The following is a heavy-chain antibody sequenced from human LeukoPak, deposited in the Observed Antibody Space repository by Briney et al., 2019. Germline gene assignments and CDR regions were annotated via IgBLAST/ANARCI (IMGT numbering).Heavy chain of an antibody. J-gene: IGHJ4*02. V-gene: IGHV4-4*02. CDR3: ARADSYGSKAWHFDY. CDR2: IYHSGST. D-gene: IGHD5-18*01. CDR1: GGSISSTNW. Sequence: PSETLSLTCAVSGGSISSTNWWSWVRQPPGKGLEWIGEIYHSGSTNYSPSLKSRVTISVDKSKNQFSLKLSSVTAADTAVYYCARADSYGSKAWHFDYWGQGTLVTVSS.